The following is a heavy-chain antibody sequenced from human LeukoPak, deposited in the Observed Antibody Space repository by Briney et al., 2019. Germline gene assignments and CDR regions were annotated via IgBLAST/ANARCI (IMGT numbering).Heavy chain of an antibody. J-gene: IGHJ4*02. CDR3: ARAGYDILTLAPDPANDY. Sequence: GASVKVSCKASGYTFTRYGFSWVRQASGQGLEWMGWISAYNGNTNYAQNLQGRVTMTTDTSTSTAYMELRSLRSDDTAVYYCARAGYDILTLAPDPANDYWGQGTLVTVSS. V-gene: IGHV1-18*01. CDR2: ISAYNGNT. CDR1: GYTFTRYG. D-gene: IGHD3-9*01.